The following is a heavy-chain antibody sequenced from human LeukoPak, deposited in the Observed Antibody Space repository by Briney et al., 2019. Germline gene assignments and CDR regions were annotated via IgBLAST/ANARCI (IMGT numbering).Heavy chain of an antibody. D-gene: IGHD1-1*01. V-gene: IGHV6-1*01. CDR3: ARNGIGTTYDAFGI. CDR1: GDSVCSNSAA. J-gene: IGHJ3*02. Sequence: SQTLSLTCAISGDSVCSNSAACNWVRQSPSRGLEWLGRTYFRSKWHNDYAVSVKSRIIINADTSKNHFSLQLNSVTPEDTAVYFCARNGIGTTYDAFGIWGQGTMVTVSS. CDR2: TYFRSKWHN.